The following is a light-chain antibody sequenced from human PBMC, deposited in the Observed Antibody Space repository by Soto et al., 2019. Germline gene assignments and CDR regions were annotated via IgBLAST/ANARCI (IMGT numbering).Light chain of an antibody. J-gene: IGKJ2*01. V-gene: IGKV1-39*01. CDR3: QQSYSKPYT. Sequence: DIQMTQSPSYLSASVGDRVTITCRANQSITTYLNWYQQKPGKAPKLLIYAASSLQSGVPSRFSGSGSGTDFTLTISSLQREDFATYYCQQSYSKPYTFGLGTKVEIK. CDR2: AAS. CDR1: QSITTY.